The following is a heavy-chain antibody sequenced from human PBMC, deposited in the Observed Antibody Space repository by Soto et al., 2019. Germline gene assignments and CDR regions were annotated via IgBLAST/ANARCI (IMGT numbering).Heavy chain of an antibody. D-gene: IGHD3-3*01. J-gene: IGHJ4*02. CDR2: ISPYNGNT. Sequence: ASVKVSCKASGYTFSNFGISWVRQAPRQGLEWMGWISPYNGNTNYAQILQGRVTMTTDTSTSTAYMELTSLRSDDTAVYFCARVNSDRHNSTGLPIFSYWGQGTLVTVSS. V-gene: IGHV1-18*01. CDR1: GYTFSNFG. CDR3: ARVNSDRHNSTGLPIFSY.